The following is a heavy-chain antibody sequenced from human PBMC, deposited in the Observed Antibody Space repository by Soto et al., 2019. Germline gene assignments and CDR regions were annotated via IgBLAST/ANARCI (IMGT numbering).Heavy chain of an antibody. CDR2: INGRGNYI. Sequence: PGGSLRLSCASSGFTFSTYTMNWVRQAPGKGLEWVSSINGRGNYIYYAESVKGRFTISRDNAKNSLYLQMDRLRAEDTALYYCTRDTYGPNGYWGQGTVVTVSS. CDR1: GFTFSTYT. D-gene: IGHD2-8*01. CDR3: TRDTYGPNGY. V-gene: IGHV3-21*01. J-gene: IGHJ4*02.